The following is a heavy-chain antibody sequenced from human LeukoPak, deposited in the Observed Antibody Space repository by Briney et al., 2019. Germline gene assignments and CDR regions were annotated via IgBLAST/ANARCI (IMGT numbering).Heavy chain of an antibody. J-gene: IGHJ3*02. D-gene: IGHD2-2*01. Sequence: SETLSLTCTVSGDSISSSNCYWAWIRQPPEKGLEWIASINYSGTTFYNPSLKSRVTISVDTSKNQLSLKLTSVTAADTAVYYCARHNLELPAAHGNFDIWGQGTMVSVSS. V-gene: IGHV4-39*01. CDR3: ARHNLELPAAHGNFDI. CDR2: INYSGTT. CDR1: GDSISSSNCY.